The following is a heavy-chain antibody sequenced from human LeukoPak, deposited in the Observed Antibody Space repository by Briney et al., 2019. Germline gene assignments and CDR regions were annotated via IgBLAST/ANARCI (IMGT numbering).Heavy chain of an antibody. CDR3: AKDPGITSFDY. V-gene: IGHV3-30*18. CDR2: ISYDGSNK. CDR1: GFTFSSYG. J-gene: IGHJ4*02. D-gene: IGHD3-10*01. Sequence: GGSLRLSCAASGFTFSSYGMHWVRQAPGKGLEWVAVISYDGSNKYYANSVKGRFTISRDNSKNTLYLQMNSLRAEDTAVYYCAKDPGITSFDYWGQGTLVTVSS.